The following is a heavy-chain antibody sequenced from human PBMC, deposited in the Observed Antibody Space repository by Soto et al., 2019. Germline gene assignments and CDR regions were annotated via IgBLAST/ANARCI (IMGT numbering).Heavy chain of an antibody. CDR1: GFTFSSYS. D-gene: IGHD6-13*01. V-gene: IGHV3-21*01. CDR2: ISSSSSYI. Sequence: GGSLRLSCAASGFTFSSYSMNWVRQAPGKGLEWVSSISSSSSYIYYADSVKGRFTISRDNAKNSLYLQMNSLRAEDTAVYYRARGGYSLYGRDVWGQGTTVTVSS. J-gene: IGHJ6*02. CDR3: ARGGYSLYGRDV.